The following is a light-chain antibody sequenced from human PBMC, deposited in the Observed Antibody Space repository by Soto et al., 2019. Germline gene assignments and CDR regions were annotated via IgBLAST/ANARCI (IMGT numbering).Light chain of an antibody. Sequence: DIQMTQSPSSVSASVGDRFTITFRASQAIDSWLAWYQQKPGEAPKLLIFTGSLLHSGVPPRFSGSGSGTDFTLTISSLQPEDFPTYYCQQTLSFPPTFGQGTKVDI. CDR1: QAIDSW. J-gene: IGKJ1*01. V-gene: IGKV1-12*01. CDR2: TGS. CDR3: QQTLSFPPT.